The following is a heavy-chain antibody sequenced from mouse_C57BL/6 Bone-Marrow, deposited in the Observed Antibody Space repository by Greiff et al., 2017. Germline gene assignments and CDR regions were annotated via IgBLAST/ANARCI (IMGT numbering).Heavy chain of an antibody. CDR1: GYSITSGYY. CDR2: ISYDGSN. CDR3: AMGNYSNSFAY. J-gene: IGHJ3*01. Sequence: VQLQQSGPGLVKPSQSLSLTCSVTGYSITSGYYWNWIRQFPGNKLEWMGYISYDGSNNYNPSLKNRISITRDTSKNQFFLKLNSVTTEDTATYYCAMGNYSNSFAYWGQGTLVTVSA. D-gene: IGHD2-5*01. V-gene: IGHV3-6*01.